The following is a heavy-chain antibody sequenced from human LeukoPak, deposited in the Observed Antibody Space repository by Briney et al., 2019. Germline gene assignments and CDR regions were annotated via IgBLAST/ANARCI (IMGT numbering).Heavy chain of an antibody. Sequence: ASVKVSCKASGYTFTGYYMHWVRQAPGQGLEWMGWINPNSGGTNYAQKFQGRVTMTRDTSISTAYMELSRLRSDDTAVYYCAGGYIYGSTYYYMDVWGKGTTVTISS. CDR2: INPNSGGT. CDR1: GYTFTGYY. CDR3: AGGYIYGSTYYYMDV. V-gene: IGHV1-2*02. D-gene: IGHD5-18*01. J-gene: IGHJ6*03.